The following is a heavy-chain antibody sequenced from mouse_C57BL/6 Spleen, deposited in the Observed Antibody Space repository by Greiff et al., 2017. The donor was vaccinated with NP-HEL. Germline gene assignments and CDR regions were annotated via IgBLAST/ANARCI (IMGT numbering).Heavy chain of an antibody. CDR2: IYPGDGDT. D-gene: IGHD1-1*01. CDR1: GYAFSSSW. J-gene: IGHJ4*01. CDR3: ARWDGSSSYAMDY. V-gene: IGHV1-82*01. Sequence: VQLQESGPELVKPGASVKISCKASGYAFSSSWMNWVKQRPGTGLEWIGRIYPGDGDTNYNGKFKGKATLTADKSSSTAYMQLSSLTSEDSEVYFCARWDGSSSYAMDYWGQGTSVTVSS.